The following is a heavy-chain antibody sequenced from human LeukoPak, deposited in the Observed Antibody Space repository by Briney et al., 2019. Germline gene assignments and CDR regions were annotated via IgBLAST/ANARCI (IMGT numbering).Heavy chain of an antibody. D-gene: IGHD3-10*01. Sequence: SVTVSCTASGGTFSSYAISWVRQAPGQGLEWMGRIIPILGIANYAQKFQGRVTITADKSTSTAYMELSSLRSEDTAVYYCARDQSYGSGSHPSDYWGQGTLVTVSS. CDR1: GGTFSSYA. CDR3: ARDQSYGSGSHPSDY. CDR2: IIPILGIA. V-gene: IGHV1-69*04. J-gene: IGHJ4*02.